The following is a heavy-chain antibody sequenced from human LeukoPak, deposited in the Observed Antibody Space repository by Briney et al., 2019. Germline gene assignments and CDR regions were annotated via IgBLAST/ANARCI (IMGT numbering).Heavy chain of an antibody. D-gene: IGHD1-26*01. CDR3: ARDSGAYSSPVDY. CDR1: GFTFSTYS. Sequence: GGSLRLSCAASGFTFSTYSMNWVRQAPGKGLEWVSYIGTSGLIYYADSVEGRFTISRDNAKNSLYLQMNSLRAEDTAVYYCARDSGAYSSPVDYWGQGTLVTVSS. V-gene: IGHV3-48*01. J-gene: IGHJ4*02. CDR2: IGTSGLI.